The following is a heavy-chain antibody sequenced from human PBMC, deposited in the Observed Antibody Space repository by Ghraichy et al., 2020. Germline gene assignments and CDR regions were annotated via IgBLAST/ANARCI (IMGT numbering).Heavy chain of an antibody. Sequence: GSLSLTCTVSGGSIHNYYWSWIRQPPGKGLDWIGFVYSGGSTKYNPSLTSRVRMSVDTSKNHFSLQLSSVTAADTAVYYCARYGISGSGSYSNYLDYWGQGTLVTVSS. CDR3: ARYGISGSGSYSNYLDY. CDR2: VYSGGST. V-gene: IGHV4-59*01. CDR1: GGSIHNYY. J-gene: IGHJ4*02. D-gene: IGHD3-10*01.